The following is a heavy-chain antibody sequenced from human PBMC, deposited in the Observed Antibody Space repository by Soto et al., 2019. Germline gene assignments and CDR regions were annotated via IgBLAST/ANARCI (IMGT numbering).Heavy chain of an antibody. CDR3: ARGSSWYDTYYFDY. Sequence: SGPTLVNPTQTLTLTCTFSGFSLSTSGMCVSWIRQPPGKALEWLALIDWDDDKYYSTSLKTRLTISKDTSKNQVVLTMTNMDPVDTATYYCARGSSWYDTYYFDYWGQGTLVTVSS. CDR2: IDWDDDK. V-gene: IGHV2-70*01. CDR1: GFSLSTSGMC. D-gene: IGHD6-13*01. J-gene: IGHJ4*02.